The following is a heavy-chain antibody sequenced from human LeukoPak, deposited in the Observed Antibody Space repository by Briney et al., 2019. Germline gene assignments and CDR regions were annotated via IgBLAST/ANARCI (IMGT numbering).Heavy chain of an antibody. CDR2: ISAYNGNT. CDR3: AREVEGPADYYYYYMYV. V-gene: IGHV1-18*01. Sequence: ASVKVSCKASGYTFTSYGISWVRQAPGQGLEWMGWISAYNGNTNYAQKLQGRVTMTTDTSTSTAYMELRSLRSDDTAVYYCAREVEGPADYYYYYMYVWGKGTTVTVSS. CDR1: GYTFTSYG. J-gene: IGHJ6*03.